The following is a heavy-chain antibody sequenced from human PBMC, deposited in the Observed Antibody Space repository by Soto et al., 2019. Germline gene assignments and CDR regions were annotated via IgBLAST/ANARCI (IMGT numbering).Heavy chain of an antibody. D-gene: IGHD6-19*01. J-gene: IGHJ6*02. CDR2: IYYSGST. Sequence: SETLSLTCTVSGGSISSYYWSWIRQPPGKGLEWIGYIYYSGSTNYNPSLKSRVTISVDTSKNQFSLKLSSVTAADTAVYYCARDRNSSGWYPDYYYYYGMDVWGQGTTVTVSS. CDR3: ARDRNSSGWYPDYYYYYGMDV. CDR1: GGSISSYY. V-gene: IGHV4-59*01.